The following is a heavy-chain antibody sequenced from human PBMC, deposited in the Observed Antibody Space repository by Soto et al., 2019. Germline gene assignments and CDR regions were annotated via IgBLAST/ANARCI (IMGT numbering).Heavy chain of an antibody. V-gene: IGHV4-39*01. J-gene: IGHJ4*02. CDR1: GVSFSCYY. D-gene: IGHD3-9*01. CDR2: VYYSGST. CDR3: GRLAGLATISYYFDY. Sequence: SETLSLTCAVYGVSFSCYYLGWVRPPPGKGLEWIGSVYYSGSTYYNPSLESRVTISVDKSKNQFSLKLMSLSAADTAVYYCGRLAGLATISYYFDYWGQGALVTVSS.